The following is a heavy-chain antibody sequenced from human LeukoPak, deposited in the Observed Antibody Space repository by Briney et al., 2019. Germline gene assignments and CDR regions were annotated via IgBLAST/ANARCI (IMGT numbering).Heavy chain of an antibody. CDR2: IWYDGSNK. CDR3: ARDRSKQYYYDSSGYYYFFDY. Sequence: GGSLRLSCAASGFTFSSYGLHWVRQAPGKGREGVAVIWYDGSNKYYADSVKGRFTISKDNSKNTLYLQMNSLRAEDTAVYYCARDRSKQYYYDSSGYYYFFDYWGQGTLVTVSS. D-gene: IGHD3-22*01. CDR1: GFTFSSYG. V-gene: IGHV3-30*19. J-gene: IGHJ4*02.